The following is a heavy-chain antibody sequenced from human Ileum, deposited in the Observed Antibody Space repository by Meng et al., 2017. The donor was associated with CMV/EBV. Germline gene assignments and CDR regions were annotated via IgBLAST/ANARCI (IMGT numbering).Heavy chain of an antibody. J-gene: IGHJ4*02. CDR3: VRQVVAASFDY. CDR2: IYYSGSP. Sequence: VQLVSPGPGLVKPSHTLSLTCTVSGGSTTSGHYYCSWIRQPPGSGLEWIGYIYYSGSPYYKPSLKSRVTISLDTSKNQFSLNLRSVTATDSAVYYCVRQVVAASFDYWGQGALVTVSS. V-gene: IGHV4-30-4*08. CDR1: GGSTTSGHYY. D-gene: IGHD2-15*01.